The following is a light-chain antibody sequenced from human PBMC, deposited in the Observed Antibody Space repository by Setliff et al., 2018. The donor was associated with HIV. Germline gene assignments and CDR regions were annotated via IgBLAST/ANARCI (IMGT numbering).Light chain of an antibody. V-gene: IGLV1-40*01. CDR1: SSNIGAGYD. CDR3: SSYTSSSTLV. CDR2: GNN. Sequence: QSALTQSPSVSGAPGQRVTISCTGSSSNIGAGYDVHWYQQLPGTAPKLLIYGNNNRPSGVPDRFSGSKSGTSASLAITGLQAEDEADYYCSSYTSSSTLVFGTGTKVTVL. J-gene: IGLJ1*01.